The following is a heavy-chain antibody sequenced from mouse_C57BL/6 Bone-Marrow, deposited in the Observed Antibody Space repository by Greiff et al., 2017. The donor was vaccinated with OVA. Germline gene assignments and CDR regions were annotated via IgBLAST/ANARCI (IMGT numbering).Heavy chain of an antibody. Sequence: VQLQQSGPELVKPGASVKISCKASGYTFTDYYMNWVKQSHGKSLEWIGDINPNNGGTSYNQKFKGKATLTVDKSSSTAYMELRSLTSEDSAVYYCARLGLRHGFAYWGQGTLVTVSA. V-gene: IGHV1-26*01. D-gene: IGHD2-4*01. CDR2: INPNNGGT. CDR3: ARLGLRHGFAY. J-gene: IGHJ3*01. CDR1: GYTFTDYY.